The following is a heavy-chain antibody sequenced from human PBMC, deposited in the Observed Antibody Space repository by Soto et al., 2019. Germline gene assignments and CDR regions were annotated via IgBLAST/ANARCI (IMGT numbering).Heavy chain of an antibody. CDR2: INAGNGNT. CDR3: ARTRGYFSHFDC. Sequence: XSVKVSFNASGYTFTSYAMHLVRQAPGQRLEWMGWINAGNGNTKYSQKFQGRVAITRDTSANTAYMDLSRMRSEDTAVYYCARTRGYFSHFDCWGQVTLVTVSS. V-gene: IGHV1-3*01. CDR1: GYTFTSYA. J-gene: IGHJ4*02. D-gene: IGHD3-3*01.